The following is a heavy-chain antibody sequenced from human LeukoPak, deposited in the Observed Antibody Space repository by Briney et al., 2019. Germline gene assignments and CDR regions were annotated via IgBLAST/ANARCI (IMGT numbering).Heavy chain of an antibody. V-gene: IGHV3-30*04. CDR1: GFTFSGYA. CDR3: ERGGYRGPGRSYAPDY. J-gene: IGHJ4*02. CDR2: ISYDGRNQ. Sequence: GGSLRLSCAASGFTFSGYAMHWVRQAPGKGLWRVAVISYDGRNQYYADSLKGRVTVSRDNSKNTLFLQMNRASPEDTAVYYCERGGYRGPGRSYAPDYWGQGIPVTVSS. D-gene: IGHD3-10*01.